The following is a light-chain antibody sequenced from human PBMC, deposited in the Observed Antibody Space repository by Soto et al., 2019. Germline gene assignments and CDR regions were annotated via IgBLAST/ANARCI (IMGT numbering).Light chain of an antibody. CDR1: QTVLYSPNNRNY. J-gene: IGKJ4*01. Sequence: DIVMTQSPDSLAVSLGERATINCESSQTVLYSPNNRNYLAWYQLKAGQPPKLLISWASTRESGVPDRFSGSGSGTDFTLTISSLQAEDVAVYYCQQYYSTLLTFGGGTKVEIK. CDR2: WAS. CDR3: QQYYSTLLT. V-gene: IGKV4-1*01.